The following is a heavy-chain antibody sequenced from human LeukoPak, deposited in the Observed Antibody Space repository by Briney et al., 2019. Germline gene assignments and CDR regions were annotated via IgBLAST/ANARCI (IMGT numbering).Heavy chain of an antibody. J-gene: IGHJ4*02. CDR3: ARELGYYDSSGYRVFDY. CDR2: INTNTGNP. D-gene: IGHD3-22*01. Sequence: ASVKVSCKASGYTFTSYAMNWVRQAPGQGLEWMGWINTNTGNPTYAQGFTGRFVFSLDTSVSTAYLQISSLKAEDTAVYYCARELGYYDSSGYRVFDYWGQGTLVTVSS. V-gene: IGHV7-4-1*02. CDR1: GYTFTSYA.